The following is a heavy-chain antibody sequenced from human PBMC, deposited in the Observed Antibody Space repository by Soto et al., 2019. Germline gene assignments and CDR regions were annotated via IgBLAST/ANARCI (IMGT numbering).Heavy chain of an antibody. J-gene: IGHJ4*02. Sequence: EVQLVESGGGLVPPGGSLRLSCAASGITFSTYSMNWVRQAPGKGLEWVSFIRSIGETTYYADSVKGRLTISRDNAKNPLFLQMNSLTAEVTAVYYCASDVRLPDSWGQGTLVTVSS. D-gene: IGHD3-10*02. CDR3: ASDVRLPDS. CDR1: GITFSTYS. V-gene: IGHV3-48*01. CDR2: IRSIGETT.